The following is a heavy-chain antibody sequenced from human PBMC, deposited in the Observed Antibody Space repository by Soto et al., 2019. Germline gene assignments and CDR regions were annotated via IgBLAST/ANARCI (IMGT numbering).Heavy chain of an antibody. Sequence: PSETLSLTCAVSGGSISSGGYSWSWIRQPPGKGLEWIGYIYHSGSTYSNPSLKSRVTISVDRSKNQFSLKLSSVTAADTAVYYCATYDFWSGYHDYWGQGTLVTVSS. V-gene: IGHV4-30-2*01. J-gene: IGHJ4*02. CDR3: ATYDFWSGYHDY. CDR1: GGSISSGGYS. D-gene: IGHD3-3*01. CDR2: IYHSGST.